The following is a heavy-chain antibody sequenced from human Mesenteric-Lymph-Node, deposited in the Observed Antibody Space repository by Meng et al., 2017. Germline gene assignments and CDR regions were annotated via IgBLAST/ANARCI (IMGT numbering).Heavy chain of an antibody. CDR3: ARVRYGAVVPWRVFDY. J-gene: IGHJ4*02. V-gene: IGHV1-69*13. CDR2: IIPIFGTA. Sequence: SVKVPCKASGGTFSSYAISWVRQAPGQGLEWMGGIIPIFGTANYAQKFQGRVTITADESTSTAYMELSSLRSEDTAVYYCARVRYGAVVPWRVFDYWGQGTLVTVSS. D-gene: IGHD6-19*01. CDR1: GGTFSSYA.